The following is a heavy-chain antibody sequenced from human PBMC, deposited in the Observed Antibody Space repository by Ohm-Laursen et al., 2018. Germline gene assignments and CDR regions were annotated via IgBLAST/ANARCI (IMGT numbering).Heavy chain of an antibody. J-gene: IGHJ6*02. CDR1: GFTFSSYC. CDR2: INSDGSST. V-gene: IGHV3-74*01. D-gene: IGHD1-1*01. CDR3: ARVGPGTAYYYYYGMDV. Sequence: SLRLSCAASGFTFSSYCMHWVRQAPGKGLVWVSRINSDGSSTSYADSVKGRFTISRDNAKNTLYLQMNSLRAEDTAVYYCARVGPGTAYYYYYGMDVWGQGTTVTVSS.